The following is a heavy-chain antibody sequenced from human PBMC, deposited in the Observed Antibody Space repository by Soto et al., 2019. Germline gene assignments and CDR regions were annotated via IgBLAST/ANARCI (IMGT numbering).Heavy chain of an antibody. CDR3: VRDRRYYDSSGYSNWFDP. V-gene: IGHV1-69*12. Sequence: QVQLVQSGAEVKKPGSSVKVSCKASGGTFSSYAISWVRQAPGQGLEWMGGIIPIFGTANYAQKFQGRVTITADESTSTAYMELSSLRSEDTAVYYCVRDRRYYDSSGYSNWFDPWGQGTLVTVSS. CDR2: IIPIFGTA. D-gene: IGHD3-22*01. J-gene: IGHJ5*02. CDR1: GGTFSSYA.